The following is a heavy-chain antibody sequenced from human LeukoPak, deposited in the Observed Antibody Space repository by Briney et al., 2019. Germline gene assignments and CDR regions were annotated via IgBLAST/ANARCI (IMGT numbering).Heavy chain of an antibody. CDR2: IFSSGSYI. CDR1: GFTFSSYS. CDR3: VRESGGYCSTTSCYKGYFDY. D-gene: IGHD2-2*02. Sequence: GGSLRLSCAASGFTFSSYSMNWARQAPGKGLEGVSSIFSSGSYIYYADSVKGRFTISRDNAKNSLYLQMNSLRAEDTAVYYCVRESGGYCSTTSCYKGYFDYWGQGTLVTVSS. V-gene: IGHV3-21*01. J-gene: IGHJ4*02.